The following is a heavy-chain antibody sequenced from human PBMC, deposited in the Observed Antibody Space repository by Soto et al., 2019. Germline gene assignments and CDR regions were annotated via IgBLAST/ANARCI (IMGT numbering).Heavy chain of an antibody. CDR3: ARESEDLTSNFDY. CDR2: ISSTTNYI. V-gene: IGHV3-21*06. J-gene: IGHJ4*02. CDR1: RFTFTRYS. Sequence: GGSLRLSCAASRFTFTRYSMNWVRQAPGKGLEWVSSISSTTNYIYYGDSMKGRFTISRDNAKNSLYLEMNSLRAEDTAVYYCARESEDLTSNFDYWGQGTLVTVSS.